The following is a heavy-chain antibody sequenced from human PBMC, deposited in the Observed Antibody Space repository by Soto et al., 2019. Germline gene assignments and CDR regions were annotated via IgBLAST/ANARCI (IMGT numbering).Heavy chain of an antibody. V-gene: IGHV3-30*18. CDR1: GFTFSSYG. Sequence: PGGSLSLSCAASGFTFSSYGMHWVRQAPGKGLEWVAVISYDGSNKYYADSVKGRFTISRDNSKNTLYLQMNSLRAEDTAVYYCAKYPDREGYWGQGTLVTVSS. CDR3: AKYPDREGY. D-gene: IGHD1-26*01. CDR2: ISYDGSNK. J-gene: IGHJ4*02.